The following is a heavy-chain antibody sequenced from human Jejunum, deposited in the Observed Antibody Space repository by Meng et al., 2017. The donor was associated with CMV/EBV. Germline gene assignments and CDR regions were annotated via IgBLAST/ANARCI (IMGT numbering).Heavy chain of an antibody. Sequence: QEQLQEAGPGLVKPSETLSLICTVSGGSINNYYWNWIRQSAGKGLEWIGRIYTSGSTNYNPSLQSRVTMSVDTSKNQFSLKLTSVTAADTAVYYCARGYSSDWYDYWGQGALVTVSS. CDR3: ARGYSSDWYDY. CDR2: IYTSGST. CDR1: GGSINNYY. J-gene: IGHJ4*02. V-gene: IGHV4-4*07. D-gene: IGHD6-19*01.